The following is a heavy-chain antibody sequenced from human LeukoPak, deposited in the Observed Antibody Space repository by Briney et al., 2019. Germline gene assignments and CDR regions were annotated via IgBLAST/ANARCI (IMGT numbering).Heavy chain of an antibody. CDR1: GFTFSTYG. D-gene: IGHD2-2*01. V-gene: IGHV3-30*03. Sequence: GGSLRLSCAASGFTFSTYGMHWVRQAPGKGLEWVAVISYDGSNKYYADSVKGRFTISRDNSKNTLYLQMNSLRAEDTALYYCARGYCSSTSCYFDYWGQGTLVTVSS. J-gene: IGHJ4*02. CDR2: ISYDGSNK. CDR3: ARGYCSSTSCYFDY.